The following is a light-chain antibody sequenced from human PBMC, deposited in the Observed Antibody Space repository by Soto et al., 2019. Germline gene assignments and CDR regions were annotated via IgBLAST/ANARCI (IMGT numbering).Light chain of an antibody. CDR3: QRSYSTPRIT. V-gene: IGKV1-39*01. Sequence: IQLTQFPSSLSASVGDRVTITCRASQSISSYLNWYQQKPGKAPKLLIYAASSLQSGVPSRFSGSGSGTDFTLTISSLQPEDFATYYCQRSYSTPRITFGQGTRLEIK. CDR2: AAS. J-gene: IGKJ5*01. CDR1: QSISSY.